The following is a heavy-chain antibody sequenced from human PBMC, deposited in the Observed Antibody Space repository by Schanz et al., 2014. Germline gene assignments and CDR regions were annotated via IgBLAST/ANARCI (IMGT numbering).Heavy chain of an antibody. CDR1: RLTFGNYW. Sequence: EVQLVESGGGLVQPGGSLRLSCATSRLTFGNYWMSWVRQAPGKGLEWVANINQDGSQKYYVGSVKGRFTISRDNSNNSLYLQMNSLRVDDTAVYYCVRDHGSGILWGQGTPVTVSS. V-gene: IGHV3-7*03. CDR3: VRDHGSGIL. D-gene: IGHD3-10*01. J-gene: IGHJ4*02. CDR2: INQDGSQK.